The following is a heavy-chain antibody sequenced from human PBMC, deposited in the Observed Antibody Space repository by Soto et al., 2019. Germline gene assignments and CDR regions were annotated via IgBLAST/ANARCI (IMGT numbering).Heavy chain of an antibody. Sequence: ASVKVSCKAAGYTLTSYDMNWVRQATGQGLEWLGYMDPNNGNTGYAQKFQGRVTFTRDTSAGTVYMQLSSVTSEDTAVYYCARDDSGFSGSHYIDYLNYGGQGALVTVSS. J-gene: IGHJ4*02. CDR3: ARDDSGFSGSHYIDYLNY. D-gene: IGHD1-26*01. CDR2: MDPNNGNT. V-gene: IGHV1-8*01. CDR1: GYTLTSYD.